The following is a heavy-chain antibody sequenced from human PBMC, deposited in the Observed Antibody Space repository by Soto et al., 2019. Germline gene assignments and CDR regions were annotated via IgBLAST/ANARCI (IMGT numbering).Heavy chain of an antibody. CDR1: GYTFTRYG. CDR2: INTYNGNT. Sequence: QVQLVQSGAEVKNPGASVKVSCKASGYTFTRYGIGWARQAPGQGLEWMGWINTYNGNTNYAQNVQGRVTLTTDTSTSTAYMALRILRSNDTAIYYCVMMDVYGTPSPQDVWRQGTTVIVSS. J-gene: IGHJ6*02. V-gene: IGHV1-18*01. D-gene: IGHD3-16*01. CDR3: VMMDVYGTPSPQDV.